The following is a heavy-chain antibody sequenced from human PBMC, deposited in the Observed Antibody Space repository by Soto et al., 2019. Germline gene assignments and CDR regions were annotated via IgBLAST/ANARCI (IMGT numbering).Heavy chain of an antibody. D-gene: IGHD3-16*02. CDR1: GYTFTSYY. V-gene: IGHV1-46*01. CDR3: ARDWADVWGSYRYLAQ. Sequence: ASVKVSCKASGYTFTSYYMHWVRQAPGQGLEWMGIINPSGGSTSYAQKFQGRVTMTRDTSTSTVYMELSSLRSEDTAVYYWARDWADVWGSYRYLAQWGQGTLVTLS. CDR2: INPSGGST. J-gene: IGHJ4*01.